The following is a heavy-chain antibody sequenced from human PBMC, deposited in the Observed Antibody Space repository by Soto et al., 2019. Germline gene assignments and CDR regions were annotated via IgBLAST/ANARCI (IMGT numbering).Heavy chain of an antibody. CDR1: VFTFSSYG. J-gene: IGHJ3*02. V-gene: IGHV3-30*18. CDR3: AKVVMTPDALDI. Sequence: GGSLRLSCAASVFTFSSYGLHLVRQAPGKGLEWVAVISYDGSNKYYSDSVKGRFTISREKSMNTLSLQIHSLRAKDKAVYYCAKVVMTPDALDIWGQGTMVTVSS. CDR2: ISYDGSNK. D-gene: IGHD2-15*01.